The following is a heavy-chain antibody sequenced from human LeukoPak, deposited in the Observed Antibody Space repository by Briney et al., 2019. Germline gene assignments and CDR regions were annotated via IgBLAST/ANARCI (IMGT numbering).Heavy chain of an antibody. CDR3: ARTQPRYFDWLFPFAFDI. V-gene: IGHV4-61*02. CDR2: IYTSGST. Sequence: PSETLSLTCTVSGGSISSGSYYWSWIRQPAGKGLEWIGRIYTSGSTNYNPSLKSRVTISVDTSGNQFSLKLSSVTAADTAVYYCARTQPRYFDWLFPFAFDIWGQGTMVTVSS. J-gene: IGHJ3*02. D-gene: IGHD3-9*01. CDR1: GGSISSGSYY.